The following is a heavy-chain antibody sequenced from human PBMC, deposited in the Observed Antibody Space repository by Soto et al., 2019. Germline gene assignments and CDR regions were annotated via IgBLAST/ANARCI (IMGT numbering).Heavy chain of an antibody. D-gene: IGHD5-12*01. Sequence: QVQLEQSGAEVKQPGSSVRVSCKASGGTFSTSAISWVRQAPGQGLEWMGGIIPSFRTPDYAQKFQGRVTVSAAESTSTAYMELNGLRSDDTAVYYCARDKDRLQLGESYYYILDVWGQGTTVTVSS. CDR2: IIPSFRTP. J-gene: IGHJ6*02. V-gene: IGHV1-69*12. CDR3: ARDKDRLQLGESYYYILDV. CDR1: GGTFSTSA.